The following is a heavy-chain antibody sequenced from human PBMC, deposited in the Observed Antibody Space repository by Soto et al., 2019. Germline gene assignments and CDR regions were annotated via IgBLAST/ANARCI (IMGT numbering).Heavy chain of an antibody. CDR1: GYSFAGYW. V-gene: IGHV5-10-1*01. Sequence: PGESLKISCKGSGYSFAGYWITWVRQKPGKGLEWMGRIDPSDSQTYYSPSFRGHVTISATKSITTVFLQWSSLRASDTAMYYCARQIYDSDTGPNSQEYFDSWGQGTPVTVSS. CDR2: IDPSDSQT. D-gene: IGHD3-22*01. J-gene: IGHJ4*02. CDR3: ARQIYDSDTGPNSQEYFDS.